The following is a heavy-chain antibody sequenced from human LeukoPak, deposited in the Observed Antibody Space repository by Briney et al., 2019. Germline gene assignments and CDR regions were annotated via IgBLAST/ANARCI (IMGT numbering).Heavy chain of an antibody. CDR1: GFTFSSYA. Sequence: GGSLRLSCAASGFTFSSYAMSWVRQAPGQGLEWVSAISGSGGSTYYADSVKGRFTISRDNSKNTLYLQMNSLRAEDTAVYYCAKVKTQGMTTVTPFDYWGQGTLVTVSS. V-gene: IGHV3-23*01. D-gene: IGHD4-17*01. CDR3: AKVKTQGMTTVTPFDY. CDR2: ISGSGGST. J-gene: IGHJ4*02.